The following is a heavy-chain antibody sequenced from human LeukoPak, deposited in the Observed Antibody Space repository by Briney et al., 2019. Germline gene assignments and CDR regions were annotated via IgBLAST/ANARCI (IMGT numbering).Heavy chain of an antibody. J-gene: IGHJ5*02. D-gene: IGHD5-12*01. V-gene: IGHV1-18*01. CDR1: GYTFTSYG. CDR2: ISAYNGNT. CDR3: ARDRNLIVATIEFDP. Sequence: ASVKVSCKASGYTFTSYGISWVRQAPGQGLEWMGWISAYNGNTNYAQKFQGRVTITADKSTSTAYMELSSLRSEDTAVYYCARDRNLIVATIEFDPWGQGTLVTVSS.